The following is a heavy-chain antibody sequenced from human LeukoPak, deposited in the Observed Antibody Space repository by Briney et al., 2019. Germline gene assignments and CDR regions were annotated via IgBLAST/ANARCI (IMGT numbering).Heavy chain of an antibody. Sequence: SEPLPLTCGVSGGSISSTNWGSWVRQPPGQGLEWIGEISLTGRTNYNPSLNGRVTMSLDEYSNQLSLSLTSVTAADTAIYYCSRESGAFCPFGYWGQGTLVIVPS. V-gene: IGHV4-4*02. J-gene: IGHJ4*02. D-gene: IGHD1-26*01. CDR2: ISLTGRT. CDR1: GGSISSTNW. CDR3: SRESGAFCPFGY.